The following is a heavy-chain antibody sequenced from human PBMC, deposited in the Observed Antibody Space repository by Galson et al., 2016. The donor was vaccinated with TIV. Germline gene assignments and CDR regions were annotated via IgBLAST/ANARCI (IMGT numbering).Heavy chain of an antibody. J-gene: IGHJ6*02. CDR1: GGAFLSYA. CDR2: IIPVFGTP. D-gene: IGHD1-1*01. Sequence: SVKVSCKASGGAFLSYAISWVRQAPGQGPEWMGGIIPVFGTPKYAQEFQDRVRITADESTSTSHMDLSSLTAEDPAVYYGAHKTWSYNSPYGMDVWGPGTTVTVSS. CDR3: AHKTWSYNSPYGMDV. V-gene: IGHV1-69*13.